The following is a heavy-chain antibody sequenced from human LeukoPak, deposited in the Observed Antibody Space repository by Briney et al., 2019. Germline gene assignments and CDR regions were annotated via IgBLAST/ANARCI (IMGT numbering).Heavy chain of an antibody. CDR3: ARRGANWDAFDI. Sequence: SVKVSCKASGGTFSSYAISWVRQAPGQGLEWMGRIIPILGIANYAQKFQGRVTITADKSTSTAYTELSSLRSEDTAVYYCARRGANWDAFDIWGQGTMVTVSS. V-gene: IGHV1-69*04. CDR2: IIPILGIA. J-gene: IGHJ3*02. D-gene: IGHD1-1*01. CDR1: GGTFSSYA.